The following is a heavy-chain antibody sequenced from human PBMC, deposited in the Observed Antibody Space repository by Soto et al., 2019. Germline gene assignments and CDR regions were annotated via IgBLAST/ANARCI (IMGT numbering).Heavy chain of an antibody. CDR3: ASQKNEPLESTAMAYFDY. Sequence: GGSLRLSCAASGFTVSSNYMSWVRQAPGKGLEWVSVIYSGGSTNYADSVKGRFTISRDNSKKPQYLQMNSLRTEDTAVYYCASQKNEPLESTAMAYFDYWGQGTLVTVSS. D-gene: IGHD5-18*01. CDR2: IYSGGST. J-gene: IGHJ4*02. V-gene: IGHV3-66*04. CDR1: GFTVSSNY.